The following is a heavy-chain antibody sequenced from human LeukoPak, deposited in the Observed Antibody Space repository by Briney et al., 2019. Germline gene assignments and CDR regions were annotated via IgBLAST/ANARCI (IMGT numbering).Heavy chain of an antibody. V-gene: IGHV4-59*08. CDR3: ARLPRIAAAAFDI. CDR1: GGSISSYY. Sequence: PSETLSLTCTVSGGSISSYYWSWIRQPPGKGLEWIGYIYYSGSTNYNPSLKSRVTISVDTSKNQFSLKLSSVTAADTAVYYCARLPRIAAAAFDIWGQGTMVTVSS. J-gene: IGHJ3*02. CDR2: IYYSGST. D-gene: IGHD6-13*01.